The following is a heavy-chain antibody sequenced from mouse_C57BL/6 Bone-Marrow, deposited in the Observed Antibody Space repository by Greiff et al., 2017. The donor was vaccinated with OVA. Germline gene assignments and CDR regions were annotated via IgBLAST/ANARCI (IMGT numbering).Heavy chain of an antibody. J-gene: IGHJ3*01. CDR2: FYPGSGSI. D-gene: IGHD2-3*01. CDR1: GYTFTEYP. Sequence: QVHVKQSGAELVKPGASVKLSCKASGYTFTEYPIHWVKQRSGQGLEWIGWFYPGSGSIKYNEKFKDKATLTADKSSSTVYMELSRLTSEDSAVYFCARHEGYDGYPWFAYWGQGTLVTVSA. V-gene: IGHV1-62-2*01. CDR3: ARHEGYDGYPWFAY.